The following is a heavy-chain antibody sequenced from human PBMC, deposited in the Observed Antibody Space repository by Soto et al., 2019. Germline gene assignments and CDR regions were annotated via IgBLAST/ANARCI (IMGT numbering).Heavy chain of an antibody. CDR3: ARELVRGAAQTNYMDV. CDR1: GLTVSNNY. Sequence: EVQLVESGGGLVQPGWSLRVSCAASGLTVSNNYMSWVRQAPGKGLEWVSVIYSSGSTFYADSVRGRFTITRDISKNTVYLQLNSLRAEDTAVYFCARELVRGAAQTNYMDVWGNGTTVTVSS. CDR2: IYSSGST. D-gene: IGHD3-10*02. J-gene: IGHJ6*03. V-gene: IGHV3-66*01.